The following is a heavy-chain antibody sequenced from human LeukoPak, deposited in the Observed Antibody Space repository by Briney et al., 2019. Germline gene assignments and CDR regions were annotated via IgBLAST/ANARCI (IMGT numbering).Heavy chain of an antibody. Sequence: SQTLSLTCAVSGGSISSGGYSWSWIRQPPGKGLEWIGNIHRSGSTNYRSSLKSRVTMSMDTSNNQFFLMVRSVTAADTAVYYCARVPQWGLDQWGQGTLVTVSS. V-gene: IGHV4-30-2*01. CDR1: GGSISSGGYS. D-gene: IGHD1-26*01. CDR3: ARVPQWGLDQ. CDR2: IHRSGST. J-gene: IGHJ4*02.